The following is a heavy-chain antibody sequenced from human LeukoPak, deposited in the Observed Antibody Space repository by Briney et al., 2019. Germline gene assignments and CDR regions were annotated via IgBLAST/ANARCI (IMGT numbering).Heavy chain of an antibody. CDR3: ARVSDYGSGSMDVIFDY. D-gene: IGHD3-10*01. V-gene: IGHV3-11*04. Sequence: GGSLRLSCAASGFTFSSYAMSWIRQAPGKGLEWVSYISSSGSTIYYADSVKGRFTISRDNAKNSLYLQMNSLRAEDTAVYYCARVSDYGSGSMDVIFDYWGQGTLVTVSS. CDR2: ISSSGSTI. CDR1: GFTFSSYA. J-gene: IGHJ4*02.